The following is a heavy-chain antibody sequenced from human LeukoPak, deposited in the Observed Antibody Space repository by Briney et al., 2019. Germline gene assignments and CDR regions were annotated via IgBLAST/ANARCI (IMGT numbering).Heavy chain of an antibody. D-gene: IGHD2-15*01. V-gene: IGHV3-30*04. CDR2: ISYDGSNK. Sequence: GGSLRLSCAASGFTFSTYAMYWVRQAPGKGLEWMAVISYDGSNKNYADSVKGRFSISRDNSKNTLYLQMNSLRTEDAAVYYCAKAPVTTCSGAYCYPFDYWGQGTLVTVSS. CDR1: GFTFSTYA. CDR3: AKAPVTTCSGAYCYPFDY. J-gene: IGHJ4*02.